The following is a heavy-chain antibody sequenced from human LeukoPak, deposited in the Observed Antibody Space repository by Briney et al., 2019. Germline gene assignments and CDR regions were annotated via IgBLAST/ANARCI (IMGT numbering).Heavy chain of an antibody. J-gene: IGHJ6*03. CDR2: ISSGSSYI. V-gene: IGHV3-21*01. D-gene: IGHD1-26*01. CDR1: GFTFSSYS. CDR3: ARTPGSYNAHYYYYMDV. Sequence: GGSLRLSCAASGFTFSSYSMNWVRQAPGKGLEWVSSISSGSSYIYYADSVKGRFTISRDNAKNSLYLQMNSLRAEDTAVYYCARTPGSYNAHYYYYMDVWGKGTTVTISS.